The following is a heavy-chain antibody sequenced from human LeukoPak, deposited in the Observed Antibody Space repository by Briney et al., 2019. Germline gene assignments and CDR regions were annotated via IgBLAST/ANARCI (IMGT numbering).Heavy chain of an antibody. CDR1: GFTFNDYA. V-gene: IGHV3-48*02. D-gene: IGHD1-26*01. CDR3: ARGGGSGTHSGDY. CDR2: ISSSGATT. J-gene: IGHJ4*01. Sequence: GGSLRPSCAASGFTFNDYAMNWIRQAPGKGLEWVSYISSSGATTYYADSVKGRFTISRDNARYSLFLQMNSLRDEDTAVYFCARGGGSGTHSGDYWGHGTLVTVSS.